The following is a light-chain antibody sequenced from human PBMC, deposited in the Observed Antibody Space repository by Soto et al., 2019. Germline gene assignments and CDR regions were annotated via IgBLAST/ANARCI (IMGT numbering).Light chain of an antibody. J-gene: IGKJ1*01. CDR3: LQYDDWRT. CDR1: QSVGSN. V-gene: IGKV3-15*01. CDR2: GAL. Sequence: EILMTQSPATLSVSPGERATLFCRASQSVGSNLGWYQQKPGQAPRLLIYGALTRANGVPARFSGSGSGTDFTLTISSLQSEEFAIYYCLQYDDWRTFGQGTKVEFK.